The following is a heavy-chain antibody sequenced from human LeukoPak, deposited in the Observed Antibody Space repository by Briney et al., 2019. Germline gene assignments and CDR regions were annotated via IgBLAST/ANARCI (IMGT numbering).Heavy chain of an antibody. Sequence: GGSLRLSCAASGFTVSSNYMSWVRQAPGKGLEWVSVIYSGGSTHYADSVKGRFTISRDNSKNTLYLQMNSLRAEDTAVYYCARARAYDYVWGSYGLDQSTHYYFDYWGQGTLVTVSS. CDR1: GFTVSSNY. V-gene: IGHV3-53*01. J-gene: IGHJ4*02. D-gene: IGHD3-16*01. CDR3: ARARAYDYVWGSYGLDQSTHYYFDY. CDR2: IYSGGST.